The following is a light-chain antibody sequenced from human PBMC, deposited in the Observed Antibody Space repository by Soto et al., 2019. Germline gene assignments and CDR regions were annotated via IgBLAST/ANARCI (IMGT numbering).Light chain of an antibody. Sequence: EIVLTQSPATLSLSPGERATLSCRASQSVSSHLAWHQQKPGQAPRLLIYDASNRATGIPARFSGSGSGTDFTLTISSLEPEDFAVYYCQQRSNWPRITFGGGTKVEIK. CDR3: QQRSNWPRIT. J-gene: IGKJ4*01. CDR1: QSVSSH. CDR2: DAS. V-gene: IGKV3-11*01.